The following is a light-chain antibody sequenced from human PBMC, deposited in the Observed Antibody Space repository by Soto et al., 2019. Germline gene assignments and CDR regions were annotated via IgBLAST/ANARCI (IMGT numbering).Light chain of an antibody. V-gene: IGKV4-1*01. CDR3: QQYYSTPPT. CDR1: QSVSYSSNNKNY. CDR2: WAS. Sequence: DIVMTQSPDSLAVSLGERATINCKSSQSVSYSSNNKNYLAWYQQKPGQPPKLLIYWASTRESGVPDRFSGSGSGTDFTLTIGSLQAEDVAFYYCQQYYSTPPTFGQGTKLEIK. J-gene: IGKJ2*01.